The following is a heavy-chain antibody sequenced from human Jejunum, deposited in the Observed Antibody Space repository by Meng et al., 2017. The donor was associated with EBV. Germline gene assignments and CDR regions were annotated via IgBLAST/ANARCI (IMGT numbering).Heavy chain of an antibody. V-gene: IGHV7-4-1*02. CDR2: INTDTRNP. J-gene: IGHJ4*02. CDR1: GYSFTSRA. CDR3: ARGEGGYCSSSSCYLGT. Sequence: QVQRVQFGSEVKPPGASVKVSCKASGYSFTSRAMHWVRQAPGQGLEWMGWINTDTRNPTYAQGLTGRFVFSLDTSVSTAYLQISSLKAEDTAVYYCARGEGGYCSSSSCYLGTWGQGTLVTVSS. D-gene: IGHD2-2*01.